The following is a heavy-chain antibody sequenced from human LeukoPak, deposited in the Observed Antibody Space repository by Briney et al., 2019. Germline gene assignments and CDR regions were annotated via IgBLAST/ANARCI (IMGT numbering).Heavy chain of an antibody. CDR3: AKDRPTYYDFWSGYLADY. CDR1: GFTFSSYS. Sequence: GGSLRLSCAASGFTFSSYSMNWVRQAPGKGLEWVSAISGSGGSTYYADSVKGRFTISRDNSKNTLYLQMNSLRAEDTAVYYCAKDRPTYYDFWSGYLADYWGQGTLVTVSS. J-gene: IGHJ4*02. V-gene: IGHV3-23*01. D-gene: IGHD3-3*01. CDR2: ISGSGGST.